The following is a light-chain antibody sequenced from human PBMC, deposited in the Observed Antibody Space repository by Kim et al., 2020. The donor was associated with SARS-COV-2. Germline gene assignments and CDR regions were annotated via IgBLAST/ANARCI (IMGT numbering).Light chain of an antibody. J-gene: IGLJ3*02. CDR3: SSYTSRSTLV. CDR2: DVS. CDR1: SSDVGAYNS. V-gene: IGLV2-14*01. Sequence: QSALIQPASVSGSPGQSITISCTGTSSDVGAYNSVSWYQQDPGKVPKILIYDVSKRPPGVSNRFSGSKSGNTASLTISGLQAEDEADYFCSSYTSRSTLVFGGGTQLTVL.